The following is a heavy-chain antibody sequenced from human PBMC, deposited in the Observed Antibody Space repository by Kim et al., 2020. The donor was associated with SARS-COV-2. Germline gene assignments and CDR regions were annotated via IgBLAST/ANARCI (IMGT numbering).Heavy chain of an antibody. CDR1: GGSVSSGSYY. CDR2: IYYSGST. CDR3: ARDKGPRRGSPDFDY. Sequence: SETLSLTCTVSGGSVSSGSYYWSWIRQPPGKGLEWIGYIYYSGSTNYNPSLKSRVTISVDTSKNQFSLKLSSVTAADTAVYYCARDKGPRRGSPDFDYWGQGTLVTVSS. D-gene: IGHD1-26*01. J-gene: IGHJ4*02. V-gene: IGHV4-61*01.